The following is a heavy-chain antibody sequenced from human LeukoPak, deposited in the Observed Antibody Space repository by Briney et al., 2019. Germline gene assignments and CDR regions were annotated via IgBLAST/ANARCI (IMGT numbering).Heavy chain of an antibody. J-gene: IGHJ5*02. CDR2: IYHSGST. Sequence: PSETLSLTCAVYGGSFSGYYWSWIRQPPGKGLEWIGSIYHSGSTYYNPSLKSRVTISVDTSKNQFSLKLSSVTAADTAVYYCASPDPWGQGTLVTVSS. CDR3: ASPDP. V-gene: IGHV4-34*01. CDR1: GGSFSGYY.